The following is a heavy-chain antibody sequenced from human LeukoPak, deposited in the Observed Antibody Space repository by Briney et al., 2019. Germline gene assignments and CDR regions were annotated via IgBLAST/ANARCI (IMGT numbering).Heavy chain of an antibody. CDR1: GFTVSNNY. J-gene: IGHJ4*02. V-gene: IGHV3-53*01. CDR2: IYTTGST. CDR3: TKAPPGRLPFEY. D-gene: IGHD6-25*01. Sequence: GGSLRLSCTGSGFTVSNNYMYWVRQAPGKGLEWLSVIYTTGSTYYDHSLKGRFTISRDNSENKLFLQMTSLSVEDRAVYYCTKAPPGRLPFEYRDQGTLVAVTS.